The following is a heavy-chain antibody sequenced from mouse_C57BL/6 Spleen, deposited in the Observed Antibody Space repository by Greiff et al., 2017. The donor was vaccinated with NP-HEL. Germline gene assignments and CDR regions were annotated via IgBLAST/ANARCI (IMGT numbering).Heavy chain of an antibody. CDR1: GYTFTSYG. CDR2: IYPRSGNT. CDR3: VGYDYDGVAY. D-gene: IGHD2-4*01. Sequence: QVHVKQSVAELARPGASVKLSCKASGYTFTSYGISWVKQRTGQGLEWIGEIYPRSGNTYYNEKFKGKATLTADKSSSTAYMELRSLTSEDSAVYFRVGYDYDGVAYWGQGTLVTVSA. V-gene: IGHV1-81*01. J-gene: IGHJ3*01.